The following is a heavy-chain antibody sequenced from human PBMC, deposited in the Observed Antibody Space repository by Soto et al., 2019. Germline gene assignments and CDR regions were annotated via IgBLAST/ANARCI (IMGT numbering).Heavy chain of an antibody. D-gene: IGHD5-12*01. Sequence: EVQLVESGGGLVQPGGSLRLSCATSGFTFTTYWMHWVRQAPGKGLMWVSRITPDGGSTSYADSVKGRFTISRDNAKNTLYLQMNGRRAEDTAIYYCARDLIIADTPGDDFDYWGQGTLVAVSS. CDR1: GFTFTTYW. CDR2: ITPDGGST. J-gene: IGHJ4*02. V-gene: IGHV3-74*01. CDR3: ARDLIIADTPGDDFDY.